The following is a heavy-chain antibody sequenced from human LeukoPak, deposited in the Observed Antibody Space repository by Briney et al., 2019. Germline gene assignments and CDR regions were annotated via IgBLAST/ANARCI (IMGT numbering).Heavy chain of an antibody. V-gene: IGHV4-59*01. Sequence: SETLSLTCTVSGDSISISYWGWIRQPPGKGLEWIGYIYASGSTKYNPSLKSRVTISIDTSKNQFSLKLSYVTAADTAVYYCARGSLVTAFDYWGQGTLVTVSS. D-gene: IGHD2-21*02. CDR3: ARGSLVTAFDY. CDR1: GDSISISY. CDR2: IYASGST. J-gene: IGHJ4*02.